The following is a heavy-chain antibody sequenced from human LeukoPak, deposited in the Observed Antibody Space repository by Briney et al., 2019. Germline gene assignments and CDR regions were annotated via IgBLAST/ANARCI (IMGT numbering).Heavy chain of an antibody. CDR2: IIPIFGTT. CDR3: DRGKGECSYGYVGYYYGMDV. D-gene: IGHD3-16*01. Sequence: GASVKLFCKASGDTFSIYAISWVRHAPGQGREWMGGIIPIFGTTNYTQKFQGRVTITADESTSTGYMEMSSLRSEDKDVYYCDRGKGECSYGYVGYYYGMDVWGKGTMVTVSS. J-gene: IGHJ6*04. CDR1: GDTFSIYA. V-gene: IGHV1-69*13.